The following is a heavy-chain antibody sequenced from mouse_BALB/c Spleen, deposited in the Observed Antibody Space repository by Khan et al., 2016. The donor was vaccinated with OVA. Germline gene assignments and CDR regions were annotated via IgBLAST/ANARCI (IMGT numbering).Heavy chain of an antibody. D-gene: IGHD2-10*01. CDR3: TRSTYDGNPYAMDY. V-gene: IGHV1S136*01. J-gene: IGHJ4*01. CDR1: GYTFTSYV. CDR2: INPYNDGT. Sequence: VQLQQSGPELVKPGASVKMSCKASGYTFTSYVMHWVKQKPGQGLEWIGYINPYNDGTKYNEKFKGKATLTSEKSSSTSYMELSSLTSEDSAVYYCTRSTYDGNPYAMDYWGQGTSVTVSS.